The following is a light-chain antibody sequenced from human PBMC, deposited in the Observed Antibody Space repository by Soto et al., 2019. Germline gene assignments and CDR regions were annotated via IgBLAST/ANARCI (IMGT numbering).Light chain of an antibody. CDR2: EVS. V-gene: IGLV2-8*01. J-gene: IGLJ2*01. CDR1: SSDVGGYNY. Sequence: QSALTQPPSASGSPGQSVTISCTGTSSDVGGYNYVSWYQQHPGKAPKLMIYEVSKRPSGVPDRFSGSKSGNTASLTVSGLQDEDEAEYYCSSYAGSNNFDVVFGGGTKLTVL. CDR3: SSYAGSNNFDVV.